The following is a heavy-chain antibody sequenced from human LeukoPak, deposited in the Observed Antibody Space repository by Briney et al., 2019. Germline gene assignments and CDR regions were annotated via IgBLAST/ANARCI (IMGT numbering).Heavy chain of an antibody. CDR3: ARDSSGYSYGYGGGLHFDY. V-gene: IGHV4-4*07. J-gene: IGHJ4*02. CDR2: IYTSGST. D-gene: IGHD5-18*01. CDR1: GGSISSYY. Sequence: SETLSLTCTVSGGSISSYYWSWFRHPAGKGLEWIGRIYTSGSTNYNPSLKSRVTISVDKSKNQFSLKLSSVTAADTAVYYCARDSSGYSYGYGGGLHFDYWGQGTLVTVSS.